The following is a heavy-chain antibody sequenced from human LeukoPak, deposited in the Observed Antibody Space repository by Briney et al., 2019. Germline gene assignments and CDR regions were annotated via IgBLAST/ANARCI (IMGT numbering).Heavy chain of an antibody. CDR2: IYPGDSDA. CDR3: ARRRDLYSGSYYPFDY. CDR1: GYSFTNYW. Sequence: GESLKIPCKGSGYSFTNYWIGWVRQMPGKGLKWTGIIYPGDSDARYSPSFQGQVTISADKSISTAYLQWSSLKASDTAMYYCARRRDLYSGSYYPFDYWGQGTLVTVSS. D-gene: IGHD1-26*01. V-gene: IGHV5-51*01. J-gene: IGHJ4*02.